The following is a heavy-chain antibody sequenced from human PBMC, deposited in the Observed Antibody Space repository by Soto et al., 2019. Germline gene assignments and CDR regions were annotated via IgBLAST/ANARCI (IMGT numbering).Heavy chain of an antibody. Sequence: QVQLVQSGAEVKKPGASVKVSCKASGYTFTGYYMHWVRQAPGQGLEWMGWINPNSGGTNYAQKVQGRVTMTRDTSISTAYMELSRLRSDDTAVYYCARGGVNCSGGSCYPHYYYYYGMDVWGQGTTVTVSS. V-gene: IGHV1-2*02. CDR1: GYTFTGYY. CDR3: ARGGVNCSGGSCYPHYYYYYGMDV. J-gene: IGHJ6*02. CDR2: INPNSGGT. D-gene: IGHD2-15*01.